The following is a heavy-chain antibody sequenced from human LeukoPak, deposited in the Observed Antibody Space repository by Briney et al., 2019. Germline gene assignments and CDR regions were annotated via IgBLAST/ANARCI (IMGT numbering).Heavy chain of an antibody. CDR1: GGSISSGDYY. Sequence: SQTLSLTCTVSGGSISSGDYYWSWIRQPPGKGLEWIGYIYYSGSTYYNPSLKSRVTVSVDTSKNQFSLKLSSVTAADTAVYYCAREYCSSTSCYGMDVWGKGTTVTVSS. V-gene: IGHV4-30-4*01. J-gene: IGHJ6*04. D-gene: IGHD2-2*01. CDR2: IYYSGST. CDR3: AREYCSSTSCYGMDV.